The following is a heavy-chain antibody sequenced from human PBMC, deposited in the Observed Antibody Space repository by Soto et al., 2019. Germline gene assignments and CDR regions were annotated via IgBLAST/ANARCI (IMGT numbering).Heavy chain of an antibody. CDR2: ISYDGSNK. Sequence: LRLSCAASGFTFSSYAMHWVRQAPGKGLEWVAVISYDGSNKYYADSVKGRFTISRDNSKNTLYLQMNSLRAEDTAVYYCARDHDFWSGYLPVDYYYYYGMDVWGQGTTVTVSS. CDR3: ARDHDFWSGYLPVDYYYYYGMDV. CDR1: GFTFSSYA. D-gene: IGHD3-3*01. V-gene: IGHV3-30-3*01. J-gene: IGHJ6*02.